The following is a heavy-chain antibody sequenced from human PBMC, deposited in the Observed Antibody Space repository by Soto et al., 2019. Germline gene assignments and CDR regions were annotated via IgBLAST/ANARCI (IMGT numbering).Heavy chain of an antibody. J-gene: IGHJ3*01. Sequence: XESLKVSWKSSGNTFSSYWSGLLLQSPGKGLEWLGIIYGGDSETRYRPSFQGQVTISADKSINTAYLQWGGLKASDTAMYYCPRLKPFGSGTYRMPFDACGQRTMVTVSS. CDR1: GNTFSSYW. V-gene: IGHV5-51*01. CDR2: IYGGDSET. D-gene: IGHD3-10*01. CDR3: PRLKPFGSGTYRMPFDA.